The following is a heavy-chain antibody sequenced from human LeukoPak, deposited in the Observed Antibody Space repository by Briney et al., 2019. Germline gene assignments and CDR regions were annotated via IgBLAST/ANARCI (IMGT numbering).Heavy chain of an antibody. V-gene: IGHV4-59*01. CDR2: IYYSGST. J-gene: IGHJ2*01. Sequence: SETLSLTCTVSSGSISNYYWSWTRQPPGKGLEWIGYIYYSGSTNYNPSLKSRVTISVDTSKNQFSLKLSSVTAADTAVYYCARDRRRRDGYTLYWYFDLWGRGTLVTVSS. D-gene: IGHD5-24*01. CDR1: SGSISNYY. CDR3: ARDRRRRDGYTLYWYFDL.